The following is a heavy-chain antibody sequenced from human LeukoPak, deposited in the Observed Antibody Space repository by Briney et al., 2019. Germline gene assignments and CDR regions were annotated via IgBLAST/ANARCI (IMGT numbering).Heavy chain of an antibody. V-gene: IGHV3-23*01. CDR3: AKHRFLEWLLWDYFDY. Sequence: PGGSLRLSCAASGFTFSSYAMSWVRQAPGKGLEWVSANSGSGGSTYYADSVKGRFTISRDNSKNTLYLQMNSLRAEDTAVYYCAKHRFLEWLLWDYFDYWGQGTLVTVSS. J-gene: IGHJ4*02. CDR1: GFTFSSYA. D-gene: IGHD3-3*01. CDR2: NSGSGGST.